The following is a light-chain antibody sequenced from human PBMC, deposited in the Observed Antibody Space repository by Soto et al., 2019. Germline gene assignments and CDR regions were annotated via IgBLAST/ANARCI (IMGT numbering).Light chain of an antibody. CDR2: GAS. CDR3: QQYNTWPLT. Sequence: ELVMTQSPATLSVSPGERAALSCRAGQSVSSNLACYQQRPGQAPRLLIYGASTRATGIPARFSGSGSGTDFTRTISSLQSEDFAVYYCQQYNTWPLTFGQGTKVEI. J-gene: IGKJ1*01. CDR1: QSVSSN. V-gene: IGKV3-15*01.